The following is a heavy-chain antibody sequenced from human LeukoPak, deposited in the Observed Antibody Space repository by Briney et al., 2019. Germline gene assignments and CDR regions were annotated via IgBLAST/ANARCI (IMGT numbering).Heavy chain of an antibody. CDR2: IKEDGSGK. D-gene: IGHD4-23*01. CDR3: AKDFDTTVVLDAFDM. V-gene: IGHV3-7*05. CDR1: GFTFNSYW. Sequence: GGSLRLSCAASGFTFNSYWMNWVRQAPKEGLEWVAKIKEDGSGKYYVDSVKGRFTISRDNAKNSLYLQMNSLRAEDTAVYYCAKDFDTTVVLDAFDMWGQGTLVAVSS. J-gene: IGHJ3*02.